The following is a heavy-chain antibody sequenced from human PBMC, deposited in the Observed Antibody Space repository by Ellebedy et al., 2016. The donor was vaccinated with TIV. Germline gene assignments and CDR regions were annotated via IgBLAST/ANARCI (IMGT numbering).Heavy chain of an antibody. V-gene: IGHV4-61*02. D-gene: IGHD3-22*01. CDR2: IYASGST. CDR1: GGSIAYDSYF. Sequence: SETLSLXXTVSGGSIAYDSYFWSWIRQPAGKGLEWIGRIYASGSTNYNPSLKSRVTMSVDTSKNQFSLKLSSVTAADTAVYYCTREDSTSYYVDAFDMWGQGTMVTVSS. J-gene: IGHJ3*02. CDR3: TREDSTSYYVDAFDM.